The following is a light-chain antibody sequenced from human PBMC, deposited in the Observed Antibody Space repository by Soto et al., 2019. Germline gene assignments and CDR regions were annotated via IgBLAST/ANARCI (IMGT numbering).Light chain of an antibody. CDR2: DAS. J-gene: IGKJ2*01. CDR1: QSVSSY. V-gene: IGKV3-11*01. CDR3: QQRSSWPSYT. Sequence: EIVLTQSPATLSLSPGERATLSCRASQSVSSYLAWYQQKPGQAPRLLIYDASNRATCIPPRFSGSGSGTDFTLTISSLETEDLAVYYGQQRSSWPSYTFGQGTQLEIK.